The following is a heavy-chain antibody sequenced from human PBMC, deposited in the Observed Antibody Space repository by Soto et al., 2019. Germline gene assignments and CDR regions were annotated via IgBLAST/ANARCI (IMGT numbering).Heavy chain of an antibody. D-gene: IGHD4-4*01. Sequence: ASVKVSCKASGYTFTGSYMHWVRQAPGRGLEWMGWMNPNSGGTNYAQKFQGRVTMTRDTSISTAYMDVSRLRSDDTAVYYCARGRGYSNGVPSTWFDPLGQGTMVTVSS. CDR2: MNPNSGGT. CDR1: GYTFTGSY. J-gene: IGHJ5*02. V-gene: IGHV1-2*02. CDR3: ARGRGYSNGVPSTWFDP.